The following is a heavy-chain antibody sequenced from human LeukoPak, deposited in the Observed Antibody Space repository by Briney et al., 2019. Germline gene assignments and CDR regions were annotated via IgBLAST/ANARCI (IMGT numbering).Heavy chain of an antibody. V-gene: IGHV3-23*01. J-gene: IGHJ3*01. Sequence: GGSLRLSCATSGFTFGSYAMNWVRQAPGKGLEWVSGISYSGVSTYYGDSVKGRFTISRDNAENTLYLQMNSLRAEDTAVYYCARRWVYDKRAFDAWGQGTMVTVSS. CDR1: GFTFGSYA. CDR2: ISYSGVST. CDR3: ARRWVYDKRAFDA. D-gene: IGHD3-16*01.